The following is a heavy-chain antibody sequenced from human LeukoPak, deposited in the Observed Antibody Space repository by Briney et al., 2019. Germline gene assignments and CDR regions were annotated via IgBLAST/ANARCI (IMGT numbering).Heavy chain of an antibody. V-gene: IGHV3-48*03. J-gene: IGHJ4*02. Sequence: GGSLRLSCAASGFTFSSYEMNWVRQAPGKGLEWVSYISSSGSTIYYADSVKGRFTISRDNAKNSLYLQMNSLRAEDTAVYYCARALFRSNPYFDYWGQGTLVTVSS. CDR1: GFTFSSYE. D-gene: IGHD4-11*01. CDR2: ISSSGSTI. CDR3: ARALFRSNPYFDY.